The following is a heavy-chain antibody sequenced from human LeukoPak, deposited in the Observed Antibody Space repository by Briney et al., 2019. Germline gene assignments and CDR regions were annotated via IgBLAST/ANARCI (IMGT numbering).Heavy chain of an antibody. V-gene: IGHV3-74*01. CDR2: INGDDSDA. Sequence: GGSLRLSCAASGFPFSNYWMHWVRQAPGKGLVWVSHINGDDSDANYADSVKGRFTISRYNAKNTLFVKMLSLRDEDTDVYYCAREVGAIDYWGQGTLVTVSS. CDR1: GFPFSNYW. CDR3: AREVGAIDY. J-gene: IGHJ4*02. D-gene: IGHD1-26*01.